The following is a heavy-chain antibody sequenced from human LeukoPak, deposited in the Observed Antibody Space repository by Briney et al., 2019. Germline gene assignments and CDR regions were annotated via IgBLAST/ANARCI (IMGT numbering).Heavy chain of an antibody. CDR3: ATSSGYRTSWGAFDS. CDR2: VNCNSGGT. J-gene: IGHJ3*02. V-gene: IGHV1-2*02. D-gene: IGHD7-27*01. Sequence: VASVKVSRKRSGFSFTGYYMHWVRQAPGQGPEWMGWVNCNSGGTNYAQKFRARVSMTRDRSISTAYMELSGLGPDVTAVYYCATSSGYRTSWGAFDSWGQGRMV. CDR1: GFSFTGYY.